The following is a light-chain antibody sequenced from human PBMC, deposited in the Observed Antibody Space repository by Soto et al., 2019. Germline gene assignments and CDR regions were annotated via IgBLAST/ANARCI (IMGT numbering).Light chain of an antibody. V-gene: IGKV1-39*01. CDR3: QQSYSMPLT. CDR1: QSISSY. Sequence: IQMTQSPSSLSASVGDRITITCPASQSISSYLNWYQQKPLKAPKLLIYAASSLQSGVPSRFSGIGSATEFNLTLSSLEPEDFATYYCQQSYSMPLTFGGGTKVEIK. J-gene: IGKJ4*01. CDR2: AAS.